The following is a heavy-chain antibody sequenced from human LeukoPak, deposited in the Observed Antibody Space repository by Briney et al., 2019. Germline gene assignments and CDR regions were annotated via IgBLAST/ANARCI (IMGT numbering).Heavy chain of an antibody. CDR3: AKLVGGYYDSSGYYYQH. Sequence: GGSLRLSCAGSGFTFSSYALSWVRQAPGKGLEWASVIVGSGDTTYYADSVKGRFTISRDNSKNTLYLQMNTLRAEDTAVYYCAKLVGGYYDSSGYYYQHWGQGTLVTVSS. CDR2: IVGSGDTT. J-gene: IGHJ1*01. V-gene: IGHV3-23*01. D-gene: IGHD3-22*01. CDR1: GFTFSSYA.